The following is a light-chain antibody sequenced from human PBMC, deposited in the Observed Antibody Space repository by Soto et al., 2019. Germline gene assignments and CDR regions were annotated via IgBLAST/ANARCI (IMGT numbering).Light chain of an antibody. J-gene: IGKJ3*01. Sequence: EIVLTQSPGTLSLSPGDRVTLSCRASQRMSNSYLAWYQQKPGQAPRLLIYGASNRGNGITDRFSGSGSGTDFTLTISRLEPDDFSVYYCQLYSKSATFGPGITVDIK. V-gene: IGKV3-20*01. CDR1: QRMSNSY. CDR3: QLYSKSAT. CDR2: GAS.